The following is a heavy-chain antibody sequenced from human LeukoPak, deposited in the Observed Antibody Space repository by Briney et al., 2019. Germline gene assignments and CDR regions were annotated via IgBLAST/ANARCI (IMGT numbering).Heavy chain of an antibody. V-gene: IGHV3-23*01. CDR2: ISGSGGNT. J-gene: IGHJ4*02. D-gene: IGHD2-21*02. Sequence: PGGSLRLSCSASGFSFNNYAIHWVRQAPGKGLEWVSAISGSGGNTYYADSVKGRFTISRDNSKNTLYLQMNSLRAEDTAVYYCASSGAVTYYFDYWGQGTLVTVSS. CDR3: ASSGAVTYYFDY. CDR1: GFSFNNYA.